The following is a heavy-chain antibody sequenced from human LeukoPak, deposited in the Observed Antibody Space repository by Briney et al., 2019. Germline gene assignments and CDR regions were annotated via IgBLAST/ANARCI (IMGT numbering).Heavy chain of an antibody. D-gene: IGHD5-18*01. J-gene: IGHJ4*02. CDR1: GFTFSSYW. Sequence: GGSLRLSCAASGFTFSSYWMHWVRHTPGKGLVWVSRIKGDGSSTSYADSVKGRFTISRDNAKNTLYLQMNSLRAEDTAVYYCASYTAMVTDDYWGQGTLVTVSS. CDR2: IKGDGSST. CDR3: ASYTAMVTDDY. V-gene: IGHV3-74*01.